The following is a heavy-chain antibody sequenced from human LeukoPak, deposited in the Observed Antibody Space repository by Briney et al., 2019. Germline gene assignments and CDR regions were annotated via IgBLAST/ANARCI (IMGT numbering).Heavy chain of an antibody. CDR3: ARQNSRSGYEA. CDR2: IYYSGST. CDR1: GSSISSSSYY. V-gene: IGHV4-39*01. Sequence: SETLSLTCTVSGSSISSSSYYWGWIRQPPGKGLEWIGSIYYSGSTYYNPSLKSRVTISVDTSKNQFSLKLSSVTAADTAVYYCARQNSRSGYEAWGQGTLVTVSS. J-gene: IGHJ5*02. D-gene: IGHD3-3*01.